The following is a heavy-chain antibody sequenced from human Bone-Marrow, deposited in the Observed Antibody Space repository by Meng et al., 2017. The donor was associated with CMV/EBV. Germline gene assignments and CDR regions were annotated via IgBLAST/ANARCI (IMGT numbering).Heavy chain of an antibody. V-gene: IGHV1-46*01. CDR3: ARHRNSGCFD. J-gene: IGHJ4*02. D-gene: IGHD2/OR15-2a*01. CDR2: INTSGGST. CDR1: GYIFTSYH. Sequence: KVSCKASGYIFTSYHMHWVRQAPGQGLEWMGIINTSGGSTTYAQKFQGRVTVTRDTSTNTVYMELSSLRSEDTAVYYCARHRNSGCFDWGQGTLVTVSS.